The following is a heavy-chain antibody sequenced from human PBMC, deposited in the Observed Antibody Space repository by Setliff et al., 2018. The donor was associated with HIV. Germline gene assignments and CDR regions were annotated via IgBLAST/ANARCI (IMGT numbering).Heavy chain of an antibody. Sequence: LSLTCTVSGDSMNSVSYSWAWLRQSAGKGPEWIGHVYARGSANYNPSLTSRVTISVPTSKNQFSLNLNSVTAADTATYYCARAKTFGSSALFLDPWGQGTQVTVSS. CDR3: ARAKTFGSSALFLDP. V-gene: IGHV4-61*09. CDR2: VYARGSA. J-gene: IGHJ5*02. CDR1: GDSMNSVSYS. D-gene: IGHD3-3*01.